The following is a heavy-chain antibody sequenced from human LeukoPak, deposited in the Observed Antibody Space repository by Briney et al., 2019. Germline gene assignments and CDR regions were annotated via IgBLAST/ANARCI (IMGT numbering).Heavy chain of an antibody. CDR2: INPSGGST. CDR1: GYTFTSYY. CDR3: ASSGVTPLTSHT. V-gene: IGHV1-46*01. Sequence: ASVKVSCKASGYTFTSYYMHWVRQAPGQGLEWMGIINPSGGSTSYAQKFQGRVTMTRDTSTSTVYMELSSLRSEDTAVYYCASSGVTPLTSHTWGQGTLVTVSS. J-gene: IGHJ5*02. D-gene: IGHD3-10*01.